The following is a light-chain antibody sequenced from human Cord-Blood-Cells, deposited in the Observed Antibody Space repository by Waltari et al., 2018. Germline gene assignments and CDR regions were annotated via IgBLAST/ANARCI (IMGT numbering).Light chain of an antibody. J-gene: IGKJ1*01. V-gene: IGKV3-20*01. CDR3: QQYGSSRT. CDR2: GAS. Sequence: IVLTQSPGTLSLSPGESATLPCRASQSVSSSYLAWYQQKPGQAPRLLIYGASSRATGIPDRFSGSESGTDFTLTISRLEPEDFAVYYCQQYGSSRTFGQGTKVEIK. CDR1: QSVSSSY.